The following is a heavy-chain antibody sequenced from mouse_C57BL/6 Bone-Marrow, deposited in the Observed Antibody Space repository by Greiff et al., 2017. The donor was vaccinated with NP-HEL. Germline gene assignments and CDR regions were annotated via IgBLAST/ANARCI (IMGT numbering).Heavy chain of an antibody. Sequence: QVQLQQPGAELVKPGASVKLSCKASGYTFTSYWMHWVKQRPGQGLEWIGMIHPNSGSTNYNEKFKSKATLTVDKSSSTAYMQLSSLTSEDSAVYYGRAGDYYGSRGAMDYWGQGTSVTVSS. CDR2: IHPNSGST. CDR3: RAGDYYGSRGAMDY. D-gene: IGHD1-1*01. V-gene: IGHV1-64*01. J-gene: IGHJ4*01. CDR1: GYTFTSYW.